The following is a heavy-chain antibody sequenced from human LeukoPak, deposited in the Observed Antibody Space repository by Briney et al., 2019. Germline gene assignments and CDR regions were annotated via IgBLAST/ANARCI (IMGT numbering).Heavy chain of an antibody. Sequence: GESLKISCEASGYNFNTYWIAWVRQMPGKGLEWMGIIYPADSDSRYSPSFQGQVTISANKSISTAYLQWSSLKASDTAMYYCARRHYSSGKAFDIWGQGTMVTVSS. V-gene: IGHV5-51*01. CDR3: ARRHYSSGKAFDI. CDR2: IYPADSDS. CDR1: GYNFNTYW. D-gene: IGHD3-22*01. J-gene: IGHJ3*02.